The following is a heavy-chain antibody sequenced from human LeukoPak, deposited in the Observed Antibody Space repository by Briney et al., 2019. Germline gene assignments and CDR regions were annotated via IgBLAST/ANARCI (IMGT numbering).Heavy chain of an antibody. CDR3: AKSGQLWTDYYGMDV. CDR1: GFTFDDYA. CDR2: ISWNSGSI. V-gene: IGHV3-9*01. J-gene: IGHJ6*02. Sequence: PGGSLRLSCAASGFTFDDYAMHWVRQAPGKGLEWVSGISWNSGSIGYADSVKGRFTISRDNAKNSLYLQMNSLRAEDTALYYCAKSGQLWTDYYGMDVWGQGTTVTVSS. D-gene: IGHD5-18*01.